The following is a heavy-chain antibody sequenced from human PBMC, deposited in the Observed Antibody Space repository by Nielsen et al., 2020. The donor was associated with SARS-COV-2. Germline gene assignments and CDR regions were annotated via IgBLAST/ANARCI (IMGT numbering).Heavy chain of an antibody. Sequence: WIRQPPGKGLEWVSYISSSSSYTNYADSVKGRFTISRDNAKNSLYLQMNSLRAEDTALYHCARVVLTSSGYYGMDVWGQGTTVTVSS. J-gene: IGHJ6*02. D-gene: IGHD3-10*01. CDR3: ARVVLTSSGYYGMDV. V-gene: IGHV3-11*05. CDR2: ISSSSSYT.